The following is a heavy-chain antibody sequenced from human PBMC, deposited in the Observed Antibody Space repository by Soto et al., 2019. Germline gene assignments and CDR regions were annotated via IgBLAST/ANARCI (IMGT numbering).Heavy chain of an antibody. CDR1: GFTFSSYG. CDR2: ISYDGSNK. V-gene: IGHV3-30*18. J-gene: IGHJ6*02. D-gene: IGHD2-2*01. CDR3: AKGLRVPFTNYTYYYYGMDV. Sequence: QVQLVESGGGVVQPGRSLRLSCAASGFTFSSYGMHWVRQAPGKGLEWGAVISYDGSNKYYADSVKGRFTISRHNTKNTLNLQKTSQRAEDTAVYYCAKGLRVPFTNYTYYYYGMDVWGQGTTVTVSS.